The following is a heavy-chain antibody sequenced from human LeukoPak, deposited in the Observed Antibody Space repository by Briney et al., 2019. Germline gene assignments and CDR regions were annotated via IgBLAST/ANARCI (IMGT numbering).Heavy chain of an antibody. V-gene: IGHV4-61*02. CDR2: IYTSGST. CDR3: ARVFDAFDI. J-gene: IGHJ3*02. CDR1: GGSISSGSYY. Sequence: SETLSLTCTVSGGSISSGSYYWSWIRQPAGKGLEWIGRIYTSGSTNYNPSLKSRVTISVDTSKNQFSLKLSPVTAADTAVYYCARVFDAFDIWGQGTMVTVSS.